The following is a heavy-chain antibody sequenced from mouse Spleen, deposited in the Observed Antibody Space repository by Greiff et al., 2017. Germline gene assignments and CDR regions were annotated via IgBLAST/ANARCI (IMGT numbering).Heavy chain of an antibody. Sequence: EVHLVESGGGLVKPGGSLKLSCAASGFTFSDYGMHWVRQAPEKGLEWVAYISSGISTIYYADTVKGRFTISRDNAKNTLFLQMTSLRSEDTAMYYCARRIYYYDGSYAMDYWGQGTSVTVSS. J-gene: IGHJ4*01. CDR1: GFTFSDYG. V-gene: IGHV5-17*01. CDR3: ARRIYYYDGSYAMDY. D-gene: IGHD1-1*01. CDR2: ISSGISTI.